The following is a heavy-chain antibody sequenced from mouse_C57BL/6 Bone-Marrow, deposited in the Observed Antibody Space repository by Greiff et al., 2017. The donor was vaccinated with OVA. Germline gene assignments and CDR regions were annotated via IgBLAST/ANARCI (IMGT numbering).Heavy chain of an antibody. J-gene: IGHJ3*01. CDR1: GYTFTSYW. Sequence: QVQLQQPGAELVKPGASVKLSCKASGYTFTSYWMHWVKQRPGQGLEWIGMIHPNSGSTNYNEKFKSKATLTVDKSSSPAYMQLSSLTSADSAVYYCARSRSKSAGFAYWGQGTLVTVSA. D-gene: IGHD2-5*01. CDR3: ARSRSKSAGFAY. V-gene: IGHV1-64*01. CDR2: IHPNSGST.